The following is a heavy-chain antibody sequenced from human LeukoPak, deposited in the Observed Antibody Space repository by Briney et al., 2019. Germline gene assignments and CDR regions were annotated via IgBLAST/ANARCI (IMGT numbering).Heavy chain of an antibody. D-gene: IGHD4-23*01. Sequence: PGGYLRLSCAASGYTVSSNYMSWVRQAPGKGLEWVSVIYSGGSTYYADSVKGRFTISRHNSKNTLYLQMNSLRAEDTAVYYCARVDYGGNSGYYGMDVWGQGTTVTVSS. CDR1: GYTVSSNY. CDR3: ARVDYGGNSGYYGMDV. J-gene: IGHJ6*02. CDR2: IYSGGST. V-gene: IGHV3-53*04.